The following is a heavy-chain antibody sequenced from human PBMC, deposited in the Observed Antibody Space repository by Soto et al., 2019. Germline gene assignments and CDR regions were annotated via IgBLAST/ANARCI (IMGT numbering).Heavy chain of an antibody. CDR1: GYTFTSYD. Sequence: ASVKVSCKASGYTFTSYDINWVRQATGQGLEWMGWMNPNGGNTGYAQKFQGRVTMTRNTSISTAYMELSSLRSEDTAVYYCARAIYPLGYCSGGSYYPPLGYYMDVWGKGTTVTVSS. CDR3: ARAIYPLGYCSGGSYYPPLGYYMDV. J-gene: IGHJ6*03. D-gene: IGHD2-15*01. V-gene: IGHV1-8*01. CDR2: MNPNGGNT.